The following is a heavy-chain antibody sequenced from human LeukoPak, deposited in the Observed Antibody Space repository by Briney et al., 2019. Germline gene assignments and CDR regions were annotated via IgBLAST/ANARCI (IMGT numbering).Heavy chain of an antibody. J-gene: IGHJ4*02. Sequence: SETLSLTCAVYGGSFSGYYWSWIRQPPGKGLEWIGEINHSGSTNYNPSLKSRVTISVDTSKNQFSLNLSSVTAADTAVYYCARFLRYFDYWGQGTLVTVSS. CDR2: INHSGST. V-gene: IGHV4-34*01. CDR1: GGSFSGYY. D-gene: IGHD2/OR15-2a*01. CDR3: ARFLRYFDY.